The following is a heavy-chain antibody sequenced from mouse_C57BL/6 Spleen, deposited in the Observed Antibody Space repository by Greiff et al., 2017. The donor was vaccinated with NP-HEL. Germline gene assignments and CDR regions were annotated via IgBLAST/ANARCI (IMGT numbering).Heavy chain of an antibody. J-gene: IGHJ4*01. CDR2: IYPRSGNT. CDR1: GYTFTSYG. D-gene: IGHD2-5*01. V-gene: IGHV1-81*01. Sequence: QVQLKESGAELARPGASVKLSCKASGYTFTSYGISWVKQRTGQGLEWIGEIYPRSGNTYYNEKFKGKATLTADKSSSTAYMELRSLTSEDSAVYFCARTYSNYGLDYWGQGTSVTVSS. CDR3: ARTYSNYGLDY.